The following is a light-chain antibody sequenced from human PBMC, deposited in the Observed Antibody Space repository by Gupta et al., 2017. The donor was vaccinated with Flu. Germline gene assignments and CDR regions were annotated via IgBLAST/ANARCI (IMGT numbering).Light chain of an antibody. Sequence: IVLTQSPGTLSLSPGQRATLSCRASQSVSSSYLAWYQQKPGQAPRLLIYGASSRATGIPDRFSGSGSGTDFTLTISRLEPEDFAVYYCQQYGSSPPYTFGPGTKLEIK. V-gene: IGKV3-20*01. CDR2: GAS. CDR1: QSVSSSY. J-gene: IGKJ2*01. CDR3: QQYGSSPPYT.